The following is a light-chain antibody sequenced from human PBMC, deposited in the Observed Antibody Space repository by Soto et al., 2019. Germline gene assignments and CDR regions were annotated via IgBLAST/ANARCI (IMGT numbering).Light chain of an antibody. J-gene: IGKJ3*01. CDR3: QQYNNWPPT. CDR2: DAS. Sequence: EIVMTQSPVTLSVSPGEITTLSFRASQSVSSNLAWYQQRPGQAPRLLIYDASTRATGIPSRFSGSGSGTEFTLTISSLQSEDFAVYHCQQYNNWPPTFGHGTKVDIK. V-gene: IGKV3-15*01. CDR1: QSVSSN.